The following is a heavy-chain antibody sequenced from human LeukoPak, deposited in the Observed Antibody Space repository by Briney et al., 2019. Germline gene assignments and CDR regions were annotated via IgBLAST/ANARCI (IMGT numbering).Heavy chain of an antibody. CDR3: AKDSTPYGSGSYFLDY. Sequence: PGGSLRLSCAASGFSFNNYAMSWVRQAPGKGLEWVAGISAGATRTYYAASVRGRFTISRDNSKNTLYLQMNSLRAEDTAVYYCAKDSTPYGSGSYFLDYWGQGTLVTVSS. V-gene: IGHV3-23*01. D-gene: IGHD3-10*01. CDR2: ISAGATRT. CDR1: GFSFNNYA. J-gene: IGHJ4*02.